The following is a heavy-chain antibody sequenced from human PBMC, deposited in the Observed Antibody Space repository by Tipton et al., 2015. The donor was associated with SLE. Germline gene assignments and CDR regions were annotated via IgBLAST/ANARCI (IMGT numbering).Heavy chain of an antibody. J-gene: IGHJ4*02. CDR3: VTGGDQAKTGY. CDR1: GVSFSGHY. CDR2: INHSGSA. D-gene: IGHD3-10*01. Sequence: TLSLTCAVYGVSFSGHYWNWIRQAPGKGLEWIGEINHSGSATYKSSLKSRVTMSIDTSKSQFSLKLTSVTAADTGVYCCVTGGDQAKTGYWGQGTLVTVS. V-gene: IGHV4-34*01.